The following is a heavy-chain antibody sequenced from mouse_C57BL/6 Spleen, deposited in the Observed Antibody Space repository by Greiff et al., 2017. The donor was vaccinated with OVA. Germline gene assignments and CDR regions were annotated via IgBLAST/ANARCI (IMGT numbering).Heavy chain of an antibody. CDR2: IYPGDGDT. CDR1: GYAFSSSW. V-gene: IGHV1-82*01. J-gene: IGHJ2*01. D-gene: IGHD1-1*01. Sequence: QVQLKESGPELVKPGASVKISCKASGYAFSSSWMNWVKQRPGKGLEWIGRIYPGDGDTNYNGKFKGKATLTADKSSSTAYMQLSSLTSEDSAVYFCAGDYLYYFDYWGQGTTLTVSS. CDR3: AGDYLYYFDY.